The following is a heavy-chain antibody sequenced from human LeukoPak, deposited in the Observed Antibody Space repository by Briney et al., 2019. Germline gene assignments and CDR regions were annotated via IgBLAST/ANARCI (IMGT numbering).Heavy chain of an antibody. Sequence: PSETLSLTCTVSGGSISSSSYYWGWIRQPPGKGLEWIGSIYYSGSTYYNPSLKSRVTISVDTSKNQFSLNLSSVTAADTAIYYCARDEDERGAYFDYWGQGTLVTVSS. CDR1: GGSISSSSYY. D-gene: IGHD2-15*01. CDR2: IYYSGST. J-gene: IGHJ4*02. CDR3: ARDEDERGAYFDY. V-gene: IGHV4-39*07.